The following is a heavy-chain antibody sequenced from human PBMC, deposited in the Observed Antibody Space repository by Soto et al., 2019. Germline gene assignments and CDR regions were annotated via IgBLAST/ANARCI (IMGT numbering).Heavy chain of an antibody. CDR3: ARLACSSTSCNHYYHYGMDV. V-gene: IGHV5-51*01. J-gene: IGHJ6*02. CDR1: GYSFTSYW. CDR2: IYPGDSDT. Sequence: GESLKISCKGSGYSFTSYWVGWVRQMGGKGLEWMGIIYPGDSDTRYSPSFQGQGTISADKSSSTAYLQWSSLKASDTAMYYCARLACSSTSCNHYYHYGMDVWGQGATVTVSS. D-gene: IGHD2-2*01.